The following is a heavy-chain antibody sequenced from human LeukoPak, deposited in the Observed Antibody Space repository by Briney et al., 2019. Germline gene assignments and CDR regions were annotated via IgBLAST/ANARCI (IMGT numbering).Heavy chain of an antibody. CDR2: ISSSSSYI. Sequence: GGSLRLSCAASGFTFSSYSMNWVRQAPGKGLEWVSSISSSSSYIYYADSVKGGFTISRDNAKNSLYLQMNSLRAEDTAVYYCARGITMIGDAFDIWGQGTMVTVSS. CDR1: GFTFSSYS. D-gene: IGHD3-22*01. CDR3: ARGITMIGDAFDI. J-gene: IGHJ3*02. V-gene: IGHV3-21*01.